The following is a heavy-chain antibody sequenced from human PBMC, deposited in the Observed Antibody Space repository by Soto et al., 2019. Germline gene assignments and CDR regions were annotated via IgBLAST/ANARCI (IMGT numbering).Heavy chain of an antibody. J-gene: IGHJ4*02. V-gene: IGHV3-7*04. D-gene: IGHD5-12*01. Sequence: EVQLVESGGGLVQPGGSLRLSCAASGFTFSTYWMFWVRQAPGKGLEWVATIKQDGSEKLYVDSVKGRFTISRDNAKNSLHLQMNSLRVEDTAGYFCAGAPGWLIENWGQGTLVTVSS. CDR2: IKQDGSEK. CDR3: AGAPGWLIEN. CDR1: GFTFSTYW.